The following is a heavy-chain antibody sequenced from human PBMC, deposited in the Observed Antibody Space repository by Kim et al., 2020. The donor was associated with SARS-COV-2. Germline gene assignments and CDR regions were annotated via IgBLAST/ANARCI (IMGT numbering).Heavy chain of an antibody. D-gene: IGHD3-3*01. J-gene: IGHJ6*02. V-gene: IGHV4-34*01. CDR1: GGSFSGYY. Sequence: SETLSLTCAVYGGSFSGYYWSWIRQPPGKGLEWIGEINHSGSTNYNPSLKSRVTISVDTSKNQFSLKLSSVTAADTAVYYCARAQHPRRFGYGMDVWGQGTTVTVSS. CDR3: ARAQHPRRFGYGMDV. CDR2: INHSGST.